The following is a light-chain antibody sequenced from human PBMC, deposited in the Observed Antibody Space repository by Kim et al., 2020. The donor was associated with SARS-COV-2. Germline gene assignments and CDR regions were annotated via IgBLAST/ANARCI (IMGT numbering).Light chain of an antibody. J-gene: IGLJ2*01. Sequence: VCQGKTASNTCSGEKLGDKYACWYEQKAGQSRVQVIYQYNKRPAGIRERFSGSNSGNAATLTISGTQAVDEADYYCQAWGSSTARVFGGGTQLTVL. CDR2: QYN. CDR3: QAWGSSTARV. V-gene: IGLV3-1*01. CDR1: KLGDKY.